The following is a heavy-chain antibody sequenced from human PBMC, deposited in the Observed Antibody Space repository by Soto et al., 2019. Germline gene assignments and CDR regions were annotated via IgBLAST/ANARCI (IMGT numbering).Heavy chain of an antibody. CDR3: AREYCSGGSCYENGMDV. V-gene: IGHV1-69*13. CDR2: IIPIFGTA. CDR1: GGTFSSYA. D-gene: IGHD2-15*01. Sequence: SVKVSCKASGGTFSSYAISWVRQAPGQGFEWMGGIIPIFGTANYAQKFQGRVTITADESTSTAYMELSSLRSEDTAVYFCAREYCSGGSCYENGMDVWGQGTTVTVSS. J-gene: IGHJ6*02.